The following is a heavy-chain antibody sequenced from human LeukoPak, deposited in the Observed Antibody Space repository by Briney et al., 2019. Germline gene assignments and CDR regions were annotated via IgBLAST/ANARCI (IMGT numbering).Heavy chain of an antibody. D-gene: IGHD1-1*01. J-gene: IGHJ6*02. CDR1: GFTFDDYT. CDR3: TSTQLERGEYDYTMDV. Sequence: GGSLRLSCAASGFTFDDYTMHWVRQAPGKGLEWVSLISWDGGSTYYADSVKGRSTISRDNSKNTLYLQMNSLRAEDTAVYYCTSTQLERGEYDYTMDVWGQGATVTVSS. CDR2: ISWDGGST. V-gene: IGHV3-43*01.